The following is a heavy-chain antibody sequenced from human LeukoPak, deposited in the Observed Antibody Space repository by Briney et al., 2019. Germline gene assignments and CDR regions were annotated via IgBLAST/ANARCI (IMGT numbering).Heavy chain of an antibody. Sequence: PGGSLRLSCAASGFTFSNYAMSWVRQAPGKGLEWISYISSSSSTIDYADSVKGRFTISRDNAKNSLYLQMNSLRAEDTAVYYCARGRGYNYGYSDYWGQGTLVTVSS. D-gene: IGHD5-18*01. CDR1: GFTFSNYA. V-gene: IGHV3-48*04. J-gene: IGHJ4*02. CDR3: ARGRGYNYGYSDY. CDR2: ISSSSSTI.